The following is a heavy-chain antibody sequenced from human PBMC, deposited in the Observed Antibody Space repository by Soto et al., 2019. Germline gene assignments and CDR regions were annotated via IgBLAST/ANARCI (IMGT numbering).Heavy chain of an antibody. J-gene: IGHJ4*02. Sequence: SETLSLTCAVSGDSINSSHWWNWVPQPPGKGREGIGQISHSGSTNYNPSLTSRVNKSVDKSKNHFSLMLTYVTAADTAVYYCAARHFWSGAWTETRLDYWGQGTLVTVSS. D-gene: IGHD3-3*02. V-gene: IGHV4-4*02. CDR2: ISHSGST. CDR3: AARHFWSGAWTETRLDY. CDR1: GDSINSSHW.